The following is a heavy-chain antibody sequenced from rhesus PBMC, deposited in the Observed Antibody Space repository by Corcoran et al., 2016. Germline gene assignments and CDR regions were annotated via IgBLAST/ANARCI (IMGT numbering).Heavy chain of an antibody. CDR3: ARSGLRRDLDS. CDR1: GYSISSNY. CDR2: IYGRGGSN. Sequence: QVQLQESGPGLVKPSETLSLTCAVSGYSISSNYWNWIRQPPGKGLEWIGGIYGRGGSNSLNPSLKRRVTLSVDTSKNQFSLKLSSVTAADTAVYYCARSGLRRDLDSWGQGVVVTVSS. D-gene: IGHD1-44*01. V-gene: IGHV4S14*01. J-gene: IGHJ6*01.